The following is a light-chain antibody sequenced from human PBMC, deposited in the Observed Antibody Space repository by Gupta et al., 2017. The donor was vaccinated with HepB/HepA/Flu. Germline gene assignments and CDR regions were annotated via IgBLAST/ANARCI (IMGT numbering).Light chain of an antibody. V-gene: IGLV1-44*01. CDR3: EAWDDSLNGDVV. CDR1: SSNIGSNT. J-gene: IGLJ2*01. CDR2: SNN. Sequence: HSVLPQPPSASGTPGQRFTISCSGSSSNIGSNTVNWYQQLTGTAPNLLLYSNNKRPAGVPDRFSGSKSGTSASLAISGLQSEDEDDYYCEAWDDSLNGDVVFGGGTKLTVL.